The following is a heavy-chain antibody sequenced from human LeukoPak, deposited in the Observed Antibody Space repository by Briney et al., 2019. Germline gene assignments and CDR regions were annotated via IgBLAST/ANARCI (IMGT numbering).Heavy chain of an antibody. CDR3: ARVLGSAGKGWFDP. V-gene: IGHV1-69*10. CDR1: GGTFSSYA. Sequence: SVKVSCKASGGTFSSYAISWVRQAPGQGLEWMGGIIPVLGITNYAQKFQGRVTITADESMTTAYMELNSLISEDTAIYYCARVLGSAGKGWFDPWGQGTPVTVSS. J-gene: IGHJ5*02. D-gene: IGHD6-13*01. CDR2: IIPVLGIT.